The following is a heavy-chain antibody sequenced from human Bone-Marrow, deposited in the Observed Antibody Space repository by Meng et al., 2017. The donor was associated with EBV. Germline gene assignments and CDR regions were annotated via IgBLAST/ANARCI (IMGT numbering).Heavy chain of an antibody. CDR1: GGTFSSYA. V-gene: IGHV1-69*01. CDR2: IIPIFGTA. CDR3: ARDCSGSYNNWFDP. D-gene: IGHD1-26*01. J-gene: IGHJ5*02. Sequence: QVLLVRRGAGGKKPGSSVRVSCKAWGGTFSSYAISWVRQAPGQGLEWMGGIIPIFGTANYAQKFQGRVTITADESTSTAYMELSSLRSEDTAVYYCARDCSGSYNNWFDPWGQGTLVTVSS.